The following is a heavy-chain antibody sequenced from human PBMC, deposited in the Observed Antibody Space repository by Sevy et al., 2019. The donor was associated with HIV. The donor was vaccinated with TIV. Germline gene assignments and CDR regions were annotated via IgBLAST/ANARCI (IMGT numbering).Heavy chain of an antibody. CDR1: GFTFSSYW. CDR3: AGRALLGYCSSTSCYNDAFDI. Sequence: GGSLRLSCAASGFTFSSYWMYWVRQAPGKGLVWVSRINSDGSSTSYAHSVKGRFTISRDNGKNTLYLQMNSLRAEDTAVCYCAGRALLGYCSSTSCYNDAFDIWGQGTMVTVSS. CDR2: INSDGSST. V-gene: IGHV3-74*01. J-gene: IGHJ3*02. D-gene: IGHD2-2*02.